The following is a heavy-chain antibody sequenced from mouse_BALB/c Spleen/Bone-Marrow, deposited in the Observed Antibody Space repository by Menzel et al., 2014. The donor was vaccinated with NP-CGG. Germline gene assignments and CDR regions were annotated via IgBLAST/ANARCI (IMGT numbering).Heavy chain of an antibody. CDR2: IYPGDGDT. CDR3: AFGNYDFDY. Sequence: QVQLQQSGAELVRPGSSVKISCKASGYAFSSYWMNWVKQRPGQGLEWIGQIYPGDGDTNYSGKFKGKATLTADESSSTAYMQLSSLTSEDSAVYFCAFGNYDFDYWGQGTTLTVCS. CDR1: GYAFSSYW. J-gene: IGHJ2*01. D-gene: IGHD2-1*01. V-gene: IGHV1-80*01.